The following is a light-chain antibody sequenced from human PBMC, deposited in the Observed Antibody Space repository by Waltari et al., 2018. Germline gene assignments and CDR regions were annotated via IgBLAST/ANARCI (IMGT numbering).Light chain of an antibody. CDR3: QQSHTSRT. J-gene: IGKJ1*01. V-gene: IGKV1-39*01. Sequence: DIQMTQSPSSLSASVGDRVTITCRASQSISTYLNWYQQKPGKAPNVLIYGASSLQSGVPSRFSGSGSGTDFTLTISSLQPEDFATYYCQQSHTSRTFGQGTKVEIK. CDR2: GAS. CDR1: QSISTY.